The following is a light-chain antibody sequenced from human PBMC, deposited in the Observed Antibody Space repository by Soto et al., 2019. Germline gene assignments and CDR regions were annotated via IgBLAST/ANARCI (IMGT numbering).Light chain of an antibody. V-gene: IGKV3-20*01. Sequence: EIVLTQSPGTLSLSPGERATLSCRASQSVTGSYLAWYQQKPGQAPRILIYGASTRATGIPDRFSGSGSGTDFTLTISRLEPEDFAVYYCQQYGRSPPKTFGQGTKVEIK. CDR1: QSVTGSY. J-gene: IGKJ1*01. CDR2: GAS. CDR3: QQYGRSPPKT.